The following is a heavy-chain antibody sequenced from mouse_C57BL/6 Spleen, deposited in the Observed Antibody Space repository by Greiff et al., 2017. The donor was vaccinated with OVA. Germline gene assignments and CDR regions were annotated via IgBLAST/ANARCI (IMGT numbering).Heavy chain of an antibody. CDR3: ERHGGDY. CDR1: GFTFSDYY. V-gene: IGHV5-12*01. Sequence: EVQLVESGGGLVQPGGSLKLSCAASGFTFSDYYMYWVRQTPEKRLEWVAYISNGGGSTYYPDTVKGRVTISRDNAKNTLYLQLSRLKSEDTAMYYCERHGGDYWGQGTSVTVSS. J-gene: IGHJ4*01. CDR2: ISNGGGST.